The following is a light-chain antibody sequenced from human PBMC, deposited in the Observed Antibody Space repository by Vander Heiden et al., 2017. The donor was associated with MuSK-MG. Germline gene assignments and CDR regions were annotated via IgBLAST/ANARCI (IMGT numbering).Light chain of an antibody. CDR2: QKT. CDR3: QTWDSSTVV. Sequence: SSAMTQPPSMSVSPGQTARIDCSAANLRDKYVRWYQQKTGQSPVLLIYQKTKRAAVIPDRFHGSNALDTDALTSTGTQAMDEADYYGQTWDSSTVVFGGGTKLTVL. J-gene: IGLJ2*01. CDR1: NLRDKY. V-gene: IGLV3-1*01.